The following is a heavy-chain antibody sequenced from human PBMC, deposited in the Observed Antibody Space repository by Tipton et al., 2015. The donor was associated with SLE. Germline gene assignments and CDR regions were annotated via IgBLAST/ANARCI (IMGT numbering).Heavy chain of an antibody. J-gene: IGHJ3*02. D-gene: IGHD3-3*01. CDR1: GGSISSGSYY. CDR2: IDTSGGT. Sequence: TLSLTCTVSGGSISSGSYYWSWIRQPAGKGLEWIGRIDTSGGTNYNPSLKSRVTISVDTSKNQFSLKLSSVTAADTAVYYCAVRDFWSPKGAFDIWGQGTMVTVPS. V-gene: IGHV4-61*02. CDR3: AVRDFWSPKGAFDI.